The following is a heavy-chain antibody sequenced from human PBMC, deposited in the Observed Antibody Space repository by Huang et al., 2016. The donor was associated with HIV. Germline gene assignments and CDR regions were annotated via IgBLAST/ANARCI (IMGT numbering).Heavy chain of an antibody. D-gene: IGHD3-10*01. CDR2: INPNPGGT. V-gene: IGHV1-2*02. CDR3: TREAVRGIIVNFDY. Sequence: QVQLVQSGAEVKKPGASVKVSCKASGYIFIGYYLHWVRQAPGQGLEWMGWINPNPGGTIYAQNFEDRVIMTRDTSITTAYMDLSRLKSDDTAVYYCTREAVRGIIVNFDYWGQGTLVTVSS. CDR1: GYIFIGYY. J-gene: IGHJ4*02.